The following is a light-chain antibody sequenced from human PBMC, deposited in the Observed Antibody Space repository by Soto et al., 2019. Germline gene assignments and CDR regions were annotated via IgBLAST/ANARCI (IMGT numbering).Light chain of an antibody. CDR2: DAT. CDR1: QTVSSTQ. V-gene: IGKV3-20*01. J-gene: IGKJ1*01. Sequence: EIVLTQSPGTLSLSPGEAAALSCRASQTVSSTQLAWYQHKPGQAPRLVIHDATNRATGIPDRFSGSGSGTDFTLTISRLEPEDFAVYYCQQYASSPRTFGQGTKVE. CDR3: QQYASSPRT.